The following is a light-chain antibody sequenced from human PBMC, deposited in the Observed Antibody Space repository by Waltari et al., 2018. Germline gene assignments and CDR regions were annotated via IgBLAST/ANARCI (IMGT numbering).Light chain of an antibody. Sequence: QLVLTQSPSASASLGASVKLTCPLSSGPSSHVLAWLHQQPEKGPRFLMKVNSDGTHSKGDEIPDRFSGSSSGAERYLTISSLQSEDEADYYCQTGGHGTWVFGGGTKLTVL. CDR2: VNSDGTH. J-gene: IGLJ3*02. V-gene: IGLV4-69*01. CDR1: SGPSSHV. CDR3: QTGGHGTWV.